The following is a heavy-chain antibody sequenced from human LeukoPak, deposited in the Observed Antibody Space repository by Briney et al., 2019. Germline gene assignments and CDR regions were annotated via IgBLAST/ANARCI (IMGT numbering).Heavy chain of an antibody. Sequence: PGGSLRLSCVASGFTFSSYWMSWVRQAPGKGLEWVANIKQDGSEKYYVDSVKGRFTISRDNAKNSLYLQMNSLRAEDTAVYYCARDQVEQWLVPDYFQHWGQGTLVTVSS. CDR3: ARDQVEQWLVPDYFQH. V-gene: IGHV3-7*01. J-gene: IGHJ1*01. CDR1: GFTFSSYW. CDR2: IKQDGSEK. D-gene: IGHD6-19*01.